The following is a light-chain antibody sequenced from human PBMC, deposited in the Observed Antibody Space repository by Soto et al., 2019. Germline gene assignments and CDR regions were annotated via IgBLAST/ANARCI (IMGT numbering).Light chain of an antibody. Sequence: EIVMTQSPGPLSVSPGERATLSCRASQNIRSNLAWYQQKPGQAPRLLIYETSTRAPGIPARFSGSGSGTEFTLTISSLQSEDFAVYYCQQYNNWPLTFGGGTKVDIK. CDR3: QQYNNWPLT. CDR2: ETS. CDR1: QNIRSN. V-gene: IGKV3-15*01. J-gene: IGKJ4*01.